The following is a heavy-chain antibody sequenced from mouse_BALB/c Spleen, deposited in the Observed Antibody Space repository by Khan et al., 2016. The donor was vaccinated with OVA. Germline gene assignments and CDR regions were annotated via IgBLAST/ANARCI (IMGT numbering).Heavy chain of an antibody. CDR1: GYTFSDYY. J-gene: IGHJ3*01. CDR2: IYPGRGNT. Sequence: LQQSGAELARPGASVKLSCKASGYTFSDYYINWVKQRTGQGLEWIGEIYPGRGNTYYNEKFKGKATLTADKSSSTAYMQFSSLTSEDAAVYFCARSGTGSFLYWGQGTLVTVSA. D-gene: IGHD4-1*01. CDR3: ARSGTGSFLY. V-gene: IGHV1-77*01.